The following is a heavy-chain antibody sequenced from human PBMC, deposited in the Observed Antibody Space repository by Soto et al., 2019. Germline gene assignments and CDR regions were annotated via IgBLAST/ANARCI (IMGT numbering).Heavy chain of an antibody. Sequence: PGGSLRLSCAASGFTFSDYYMSWIRQAPGKGLEWVSYISSSGSTIYHADSVKGRFTISRDNAKNSLHLQMNSLRAEDTAVYYCARDRGSRSWYVSYWGQGTLVTVSS. V-gene: IGHV3-11*01. CDR1: GFTFSDYY. CDR2: ISSSGSTI. J-gene: IGHJ4*02. CDR3: ARDRGSRSWYVSY. D-gene: IGHD6-13*01.